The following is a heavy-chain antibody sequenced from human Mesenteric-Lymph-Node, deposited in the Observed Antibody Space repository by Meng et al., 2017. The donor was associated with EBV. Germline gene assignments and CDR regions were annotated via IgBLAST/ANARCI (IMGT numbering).Heavy chain of an antibody. CDR1: GGSVRSGSSY. V-gene: IGHV4-61*01. D-gene: IGHD3-10*01. CDR3: ARAFTVVQGMFEPLMNWFDP. Sequence: QLQTQGSCQGLVKPSETLSLTCTVSGGSVRSGSSYWNWIRQPPGKELEWIGYIYYSGSTNYNPSLKSRVTISVDTSKNQFSLNLRSVTAADTAVYYCARAFTVVQGMFEPLMNWFDPWGQGTLVTVSS. J-gene: IGHJ5*02. CDR2: IYYSGST.